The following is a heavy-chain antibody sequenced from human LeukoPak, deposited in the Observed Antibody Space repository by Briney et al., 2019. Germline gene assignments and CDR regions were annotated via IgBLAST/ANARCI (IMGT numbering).Heavy chain of an antibody. CDR2: INHSGST. D-gene: IGHD3-10*01. Sequence: SETLSLTCAVYGGSFSGYYWSWIRQPPGKGLEWIGEINHSGSTNYNPSLKSRVTISVDTSKNQFSLKLSSVTAADTAVYYCARGRSLVYYYGSGGRNWFDPWGQGTLVTVSS. V-gene: IGHV4-34*01. J-gene: IGHJ5*02. CDR1: GGSFSGYY. CDR3: ARGRSLVYYYGSGGRNWFDP.